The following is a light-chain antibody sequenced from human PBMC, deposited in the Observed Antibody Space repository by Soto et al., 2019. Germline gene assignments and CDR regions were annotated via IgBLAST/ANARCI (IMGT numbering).Light chain of an antibody. CDR3: QQRSGWYT. CDR2: DAS. CDR1: QSISDK. J-gene: IGKJ2*01. Sequence: EIVMTQSPVTLSVSPGERVTLSCRASQSISDKSAWYQQKPGQAPRLLIYDASNRATGIPARFSGSGSGTDFTLTISSLEPEDFAIYYCQQRSGWYTFGQGTKVDIK. V-gene: IGKV3-11*01.